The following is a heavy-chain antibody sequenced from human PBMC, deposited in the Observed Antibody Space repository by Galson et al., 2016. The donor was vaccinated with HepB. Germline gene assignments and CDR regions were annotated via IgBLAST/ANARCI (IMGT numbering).Heavy chain of an antibody. CDR1: GFTFSSSA. D-gene: IGHD4-23*01. CDR2: IVVDSDNT. Sequence: SVKVSCKASGFTFSSSAVQWVRQARGQRLEWIGWIVVDSDNTNYAQIFQERVTITRDMSTSTAYMELSSLRSEDTAVYYCAAGVVYGGWPWYFDLWGRGTLVTVSS. J-gene: IGHJ2*01. CDR3: AAGVVYGGWPWYFDL. V-gene: IGHV1-58*01.